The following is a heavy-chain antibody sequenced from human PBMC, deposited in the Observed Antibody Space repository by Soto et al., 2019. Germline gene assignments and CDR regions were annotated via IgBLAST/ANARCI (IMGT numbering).Heavy chain of an antibody. CDR1: GYTFTGYY. V-gene: IGHV1-2*02. CDR3: AAEGRALDAFDI. Sequence: ASVKVSCKASGYTFTGYYMHWVRQARGQGLEWMGWINPSSGGTNYAQKFQDRVTITRDTSTSTAYMELSSLRSEDTAVYYCAAEGRALDAFDIWGQGTMVTVSS. CDR2: INPSSGGT. J-gene: IGHJ3*02.